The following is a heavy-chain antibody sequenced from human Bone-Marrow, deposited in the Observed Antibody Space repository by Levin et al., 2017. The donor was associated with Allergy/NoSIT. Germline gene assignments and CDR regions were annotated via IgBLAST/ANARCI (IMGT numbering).Heavy chain of an antibody. V-gene: IGHV3-30*04. CDR2: ISYDGSNK. Sequence: LSLTCAASGFTFSSYAMHWVRQAPGKGLEWVAVISYDGSNKYYADSVKGRFTISRDNSKNTLYLQMNSLRAEDTAVYYCARPYGDYLNNWFDPWGQGTLVTVSS. CDR1: GFTFSSYA. D-gene: IGHD4-17*01. CDR3: ARPYGDYLNNWFDP. J-gene: IGHJ5*02.